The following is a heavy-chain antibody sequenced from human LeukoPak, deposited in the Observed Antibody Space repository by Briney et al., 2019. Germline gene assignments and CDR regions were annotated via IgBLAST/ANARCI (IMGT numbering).Heavy chain of an antibody. V-gene: IGHV5-51*01. CDR2: MYPGDSDT. CDR1: ANSFTSQW. D-gene: IGHD1-26*01. CDR3: GSGERSYHFDN. J-gene: IGHJ4*02. Sequence: GESLKISCKGSANSFTSQWIGWVRQMPGKGLEWMGIMYPGDSDTRYSPPFEGHVTISADKSITTAYLQWSSLKASDTAMYYCGSGERSYHFDNWGQGSLVTVSS.